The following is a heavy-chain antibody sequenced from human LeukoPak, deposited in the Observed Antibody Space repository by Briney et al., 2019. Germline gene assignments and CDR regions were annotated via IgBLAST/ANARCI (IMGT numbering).Heavy chain of an antibody. V-gene: IGHV3-23*01. J-gene: IGHJ6*02. CDR1: GFTFSSYA. Sequence: PGASLRLSCAASGFTFSSYAMIWVRQAPGKGLEWVSAIGGSGTSTFYADSVKGRFTISRDNSKNKLYLQMNSLRAEDTAVYYCAKTSQGHPPYYCSMDVWGQGTTVTVSS. CDR3: AKTSQGHPPYYCSMDV. CDR2: IGGSGTST.